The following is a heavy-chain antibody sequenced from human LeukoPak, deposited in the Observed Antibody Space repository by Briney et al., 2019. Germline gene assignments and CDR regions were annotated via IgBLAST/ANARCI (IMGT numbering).Heavy chain of an antibody. CDR2: IYYTGST. CDR3: ARGYKFDP. D-gene: IGHD1-1*01. CDR1: GVSISSYY. Sequence: SETLSLTCTVSGVSISSYYWNWIRQPPGKGLEWIGYIYYTGSTNYNPSLKSRVTISVDTSKNQFSLKLSSVTTADTAVYYCARGYKFDPWGQGTLVTVSS. J-gene: IGHJ5*02. V-gene: IGHV4-59*01.